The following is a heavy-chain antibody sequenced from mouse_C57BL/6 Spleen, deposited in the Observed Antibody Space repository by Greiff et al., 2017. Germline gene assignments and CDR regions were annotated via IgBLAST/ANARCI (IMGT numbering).Heavy chain of an antibody. CDR2: INPYNGGT. D-gene: IGHD2-4*01. CDR3: ATIYYDYDGAY. V-gene: IGHV1-19*01. J-gene: IGHJ3*01. CDR1: GYTFTDYY. Sequence: EVKLQQSGPVLVKPGASVKMSCKASGYTFTDYYMNWVKQSHGKSLEWIGVINPYNGGTSYNQKFKGKATLTVDKSSSTAYMELNSLTSEDSAVYYCATIYYDYDGAYWGQGTLVTVSA.